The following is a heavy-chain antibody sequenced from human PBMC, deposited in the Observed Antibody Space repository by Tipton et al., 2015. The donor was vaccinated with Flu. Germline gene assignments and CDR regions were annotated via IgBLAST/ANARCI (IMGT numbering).Heavy chain of an antibody. J-gene: IGHJ6*02. CDR2: ITRDSNYM. D-gene: IGHD2-2*01. V-gene: IGHV3-21*01. Sequence: SLRLSCAAFGFTFSDYGMNWVRQAPGKGLEWVSSITRDSNYMYYSESVKGRFTISRDNAKNSLFLIMDSLRAEDTALYFCVRDGGICDSSSCHYYYGMDVWGHGTTVTVSS. CDR3: VRDGGICDSSSCHYYYGMDV. CDR1: GFTFSDYG.